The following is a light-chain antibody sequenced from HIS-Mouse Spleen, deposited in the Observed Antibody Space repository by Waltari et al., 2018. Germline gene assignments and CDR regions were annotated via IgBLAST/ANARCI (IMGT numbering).Light chain of an antibody. Sequence: DIVMTHSPDSLAVSLGERATTNCKSSQRVLYSSNNKNYLAWYQQKPGQPPKLLIYWASTRESGVPDRFSGSGSGTDFTLTISSLQAEDVAVYYCQQYYSTLWTFGQGTKVEIK. CDR1: QRVLYSSNNKNY. J-gene: IGKJ1*01. CDR2: WAS. V-gene: IGKV4-1*01. CDR3: QQYYSTLWT.